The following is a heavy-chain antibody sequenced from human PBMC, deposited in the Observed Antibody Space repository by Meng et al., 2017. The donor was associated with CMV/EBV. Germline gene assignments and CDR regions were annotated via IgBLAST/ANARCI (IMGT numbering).Heavy chain of an antibody. Sequence: ASGYTFTSYDINWVRQATGQGLEWMGWMNPNSGNTGYAQKFQGRVTITRNTSISTAYMELSSLRSEDTAVYYCARYSGSYGDLDFDYWGQGTLVTVSS. D-gene: IGHD1-26*01. CDR1: GYTFTSYD. V-gene: IGHV1-8*03. CDR3: ARYSGSYGDLDFDY. CDR2: MNPNSGNT. J-gene: IGHJ4*02.